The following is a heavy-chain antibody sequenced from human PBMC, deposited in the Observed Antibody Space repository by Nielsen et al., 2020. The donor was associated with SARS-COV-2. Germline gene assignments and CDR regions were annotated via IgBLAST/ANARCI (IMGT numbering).Heavy chain of an antibody. J-gene: IGHJ4*02. D-gene: IGHD3-10*01. CDR3: ARDMAFGELLYAD. V-gene: IGHV3-33*01. CDR2: IWYDGSNK. Sequence: GESLKIFCAASGFTFSSYGMHWVRQAPGKGLEWVALIWYDGSNKYYADSVKGRFTISRDNSKNTLYLQMNSLRAEDTAVYYCARDMAFGELLYADWGQGTLVTVSS. CDR1: GFTFSSYG.